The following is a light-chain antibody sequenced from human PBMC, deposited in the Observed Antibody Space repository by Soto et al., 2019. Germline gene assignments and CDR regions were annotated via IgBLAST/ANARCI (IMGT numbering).Light chain of an antibody. J-gene: IGKJ1*01. CDR3: QQYYSYPWT. V-gene: IGKV3-15*01. CDR1: QTIGSN. CDR2: AAS. Sequence: EIEMTQSPATLSVSPGERVTLSCRASQTIGSNFAWFQQKPGQAPRLLIYAASARATGIPARFSGSGSGTEFTLTISNLQSEDFASYYCQQYYSYPWTFGQGTKVEIK.